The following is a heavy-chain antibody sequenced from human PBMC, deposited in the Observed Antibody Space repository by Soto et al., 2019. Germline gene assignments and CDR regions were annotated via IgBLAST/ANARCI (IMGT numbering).Heavy chain of an antibody. Sequence: EVRLVETGGGLIQSGGSLRLSCAVSEISVSRNYMSWVRQAPGKGLEWVSVIYSGGETHYADSVKGRFTIARDNSKNTLSLQMDSLRADDTAVYYCVGYPQFYSWGQGTLVTVSS. J-gene: IGHJ4*02. D-gene: IGHD2-2*03. CDR2: IYSGGET. CDR3: VGYPQFYS. CDR1: EISVSRNY. V-gene: IGHV3-53*02.